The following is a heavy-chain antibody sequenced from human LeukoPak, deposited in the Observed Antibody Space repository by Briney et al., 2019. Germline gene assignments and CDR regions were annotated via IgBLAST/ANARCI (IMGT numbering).Heavy chain of an antibody. CDR3: ARDSYYYDSSGYYSPDY. J-gene: IGHJ4*02. D-gene: IGHD3-22*01. CDR2: ISAYNGNT. Sequence: ASVKVSCEASGYTFTSYGISWVRQAPGQGLEWMGWISAYNGNTNYAQKLQGRVTMTTDTSTSTAYMELRSLRSDDTAVYYCARDSYYYDSSGYYSPDYWGQGTLVTVSS. CDR1: GYTFTSYG. V-gene: IGHV1-18*01.